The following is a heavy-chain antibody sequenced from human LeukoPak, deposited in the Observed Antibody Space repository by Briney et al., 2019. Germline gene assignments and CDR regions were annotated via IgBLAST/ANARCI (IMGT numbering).Heavy chain of an antibody. D-gene: IGHD2-15*01. CDR3: ARDMSVVAAPDY. Sequence: ASVNVSCKASGYTFTGYYMHWVRQAPGQGLEWMGRINPNSGGTNYAQKFQGRVTMTRDTSISTAYMELSRLRSDDTAVYYCARDMSVVAAPDYWGQGTLVTVSS. CDR2: INPNSGGT. CDR1: GYTFTGYY. J-gene: IGHJ4*02. V-gene: IGHV1-2*06.